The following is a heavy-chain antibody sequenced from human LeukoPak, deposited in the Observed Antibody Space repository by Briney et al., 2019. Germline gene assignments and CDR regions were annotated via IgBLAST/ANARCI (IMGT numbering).Heavy chain of an antibody. CDR3: ARSGSGTMVRGGFDP. CDR1: GFTFSSYA. D-gene: IGHD3-10*01. V-gene: IGHV3-30*04. J-gene: IGHJ5*02. CDR2: ISYDGSNK. Sequence: PGRSLRLSCAASGFTFSSYAMHWVRQAPGKGLEWVAVISYDGSNKYYADSVKGRFTISRDNSKNTLYLQMNSLRAEDTAVYYCARSGSGTMVRGGFDPCGQGTLVTVSS.